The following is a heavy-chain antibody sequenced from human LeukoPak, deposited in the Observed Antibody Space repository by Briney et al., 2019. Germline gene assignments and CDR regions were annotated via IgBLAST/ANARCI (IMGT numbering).Heavy chain of an antibody. CDR1: GFTFSSYW. V-gene: IGHV3-74*01. J-gene: IGHJ3*02. Sequence: GGSLRLSCAASGFTFSSYWMHWVRQGPGKGLVWVSRINCDGSSTTYADSVKGRLTISRDNAKNMLYLQMNSLRADDTAVYYCVTTVTSPGFDIWGQGTMVTVPS. CDR2: INCDGSST. CDR3: VTTVTSPGFDI. D-gene: IGHD4-17*01.